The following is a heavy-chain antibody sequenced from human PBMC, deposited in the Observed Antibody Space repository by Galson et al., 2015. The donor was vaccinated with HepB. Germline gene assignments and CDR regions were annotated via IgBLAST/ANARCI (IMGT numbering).Heavy chain of an antibody. D-gene: IGHD2-21*02. CDR2: ISGSGATT. CDR1: GFTFSTYA. CDR3: AKEPPYCGGDCYSVSDV. Sequence: SLRLSCAASGFTFSTYAITWVRQAPGEGLEWVSVISGSGATTFYADSVKGRFIIYRDNPKNAVYLQMNSLRADDTAIYYCAKEPPYCGGDCYSVSDVWGQGTLVTVSS. J-gene: IGHJ4*02. V-gene: IGHV3-23*01.